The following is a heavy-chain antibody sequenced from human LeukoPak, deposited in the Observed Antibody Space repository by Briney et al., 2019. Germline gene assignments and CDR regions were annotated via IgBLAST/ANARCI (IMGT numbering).Heavy chain of an antibody. Sequence: GASVKVSCKASGYTFTSYGISWVRQAPGQGLEWMGWISAYNSNTNYAQKLQGRVTMTTDTSTSTAYMELRSLRSDDTAVYYCARDLGALAVAGSFDYWGQGTLVTVSS. V-gene: IGHV1-18*04. J-gene: IGHJ4*02. CDR2: ISAYNSNT. CDR3: ARDLGALAVAGSFDY. D-gene: IGHD6-19*01. CDR1: GYTFTSYG.